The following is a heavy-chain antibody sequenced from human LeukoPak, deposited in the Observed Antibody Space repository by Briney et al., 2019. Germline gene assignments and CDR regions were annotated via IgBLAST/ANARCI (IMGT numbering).Heavy chain of an antibody. CDR2: IGSVTTYI. CDR3: ARAIAVAGPYYFDY. J-gene: IGHJ4*02. CDR1: GFTFSDYT. V-gene: IGHV3-21*01. Sequence: PGGSLRLSCAVSGFTFSDYTMNWVRQAPGKGLEWVSSIGSVTTYIYYADSVKGRFTISRDNAKNSLSLQMNSLRAEDTAVYYCARAIAVAGPYYFDYWGQGTLVTVSS. D-gene: IGHD6-19*01.